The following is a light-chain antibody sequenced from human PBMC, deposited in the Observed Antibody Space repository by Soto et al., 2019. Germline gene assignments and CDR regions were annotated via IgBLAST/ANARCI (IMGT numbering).Light chain of an antibody. Sequence: QSALTQPASVSGSPGQSITISCTGASSDVGAYNLVSWYQQHPGKAPKLMISEVSQRPSGVSNRFSGSKSGNVASLTIPGLQAEDEADYYCRSYAGGSTLYVFGTGTKVTVL. CDR3: RSYAGGSTLYV. CDR2: EVS. CDR1: SSDVGAYNL. V-gene: IGLV2-23*02. J-gene: IGLJ1*01.